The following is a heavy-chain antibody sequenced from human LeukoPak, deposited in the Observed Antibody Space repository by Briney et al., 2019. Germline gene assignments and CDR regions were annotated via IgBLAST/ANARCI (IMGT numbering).Heavy chain of an antibody. CDR2: ISYDGRKK. CDR1: GFSFSSNA. Sequence: GRSLRLSCAASGFSFSSNAMHWVRQAPGKGLEWVADISYDGRKKNHADSVKGRFTISRDNSKNTLYLQMNSLTPEDTAVYCCVTDITMVRGGSWGQGTLVTVSS. V-gene: IGHV3-30*04. J-gene: IGHJ5*02. CDR3: VTDITMVRGGS. D-gene: IGHD3-10*01.